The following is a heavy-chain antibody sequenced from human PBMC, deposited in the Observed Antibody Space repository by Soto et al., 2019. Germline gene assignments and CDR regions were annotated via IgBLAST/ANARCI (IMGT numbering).Heavy chain of an antibody. V-gene: IGHV4-39*01. Sequence: QLQLQESGPGLVKPSETLSLTCTVSGGSISSSTYYWGWIRQPPGKGLEWIGSFYYSGSTYYNPSLKSRVTIPVDPSKNQFPLKLSSVTAADTAVYYCARHPPGGELDYWGQGTLVTVSS. CDR3: ARHPPGGELDY. D-gene: IGHD2-21*01. J-gene: IGHJ4*02. CDR1: GGSISSSTYY. CDR2: FYYSGST.